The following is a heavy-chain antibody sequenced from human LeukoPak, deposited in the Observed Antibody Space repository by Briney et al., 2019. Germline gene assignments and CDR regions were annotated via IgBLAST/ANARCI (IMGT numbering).Heavy chain of an antibody. CDR3: ARHAPYYYDSSGYYGNWFDP. J-gene: IGHJ5*02. Sequence: GESLKISCKGSGYSFTSYWIGWVRQMPGKGLEWMGIIYPGDSDTRYSPSFQGQVTISADKSISTAHLQWSSLKASDTAMYYCARHAPYYYDSSGYYGNWFDPWGQGTLVTVSS. CDR2: IYPGDSDT. CDR1: GYSFTSYW. D-gene: IGHD3-22*01. V-gene: IGHV5-51*01.